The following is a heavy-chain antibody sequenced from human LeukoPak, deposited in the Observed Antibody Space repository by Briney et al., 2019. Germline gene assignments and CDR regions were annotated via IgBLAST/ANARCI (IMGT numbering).Heavy chain of an antibody. Sequence: GGSLRLSCAASGFTFSSYWMHWVRQAPGKGLVWVSRINSDGSSTRYADSVKGRFTISRDNAKNTLYLQMNSLRAEDTAVYYCATGYSYGHYFDYWGQGTLVTVSS. V-gene: IGHV3-74*01. CDR3: ATGYSYGHYFDY. J-gene: IGHJ4*02. CDR1: GFTFSSYW. CDR2: INSDGSST. D-gene: IGHD5-18*01.